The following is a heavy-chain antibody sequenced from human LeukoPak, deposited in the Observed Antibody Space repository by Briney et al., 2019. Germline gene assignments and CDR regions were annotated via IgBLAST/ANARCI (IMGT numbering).Heavy chain of an antibody. V-gene: IGHV1-69*01. CDR2: IIPIFGTA. J-gene: IGHJ5*02. CDR1: GGTFSSYA. D-gene: IGHD2-2*02. Sequence: GSSVKVSCKASGGTFSSYAISWVRQAPGQGLEWMGVIIPIFGTANYAQKFQGRVTITADESTSTAYMELSSLRSEDTAVYYCARDGYCSSTSCYSLSWFDPWGQGTLVTVSS. CDR3: ARDGYCSSTSCYSLSWFDP.